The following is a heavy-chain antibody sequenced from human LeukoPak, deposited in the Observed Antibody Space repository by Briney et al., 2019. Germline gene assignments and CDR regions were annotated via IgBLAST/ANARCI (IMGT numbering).Heavy chain of an antibody. D-gene: IGHD6-6*01. Sequence: SSETLSLTCTVSGGSISSSSYYWGWIRQPPGKGLEWIGSLHYSGSTYYNSSLKSRVTISVDTSKNQFSLKLSSVTAADTAVYYCARDKGTSYLSSFDYWGQGTLVTVSS. CDR3: ARDKGTSYLSSFDY. CDR1: GGSISSSSYY. V-gene: IGHV4-39*07. CDR2: LHYSGST. J-gene: IGHJ4*02.